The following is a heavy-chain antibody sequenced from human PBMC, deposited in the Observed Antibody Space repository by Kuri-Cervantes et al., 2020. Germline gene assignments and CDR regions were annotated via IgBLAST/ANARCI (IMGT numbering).Heavy chain of an antibody. CDR2: IYYSGST. Sequence: SETLSPTCTVAGGSISSGGYYWSWIRQHPGKGLEWIGYIYYSGSTYYNPSLKSRVTISVDTSKNQFSLKLSSVTAADTAVYYCARSQSVSIWGQGTLVTVSS. D-gene: IGHD1-14*01. V-gene: IGHV4-31*03. J-gene: IGHJ4*02. CDR3: ARSQSVSI. CDR1: GGSISSGGYY.